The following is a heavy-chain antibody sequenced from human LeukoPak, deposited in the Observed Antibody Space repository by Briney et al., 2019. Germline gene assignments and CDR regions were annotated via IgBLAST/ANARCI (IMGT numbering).Heavy chain of an antibody. CDR1: GFTFSDYY. J-gene: IGHJ4*02. Sequence: PGGSLRLSCAASGFTFSDYYMSWIRQAPGKGLEWVSYISSSGSTIYYADSVKGRFTISRDNAKNSLYLQMNSLRAEDTAVYYCARDQPSGGSRGYSYGYWSGPSPPGYWGQGTLVTVSS. CDR2: ISSSGSTI. D-gene: IGHD5-18*01. V-gene: IGHV3-11*04. CDR3: ARDQPSGGSRGYSYGYWSGPSPPGY.